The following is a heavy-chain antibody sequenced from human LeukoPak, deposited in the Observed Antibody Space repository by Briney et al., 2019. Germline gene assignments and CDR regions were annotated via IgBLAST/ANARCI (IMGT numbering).Heavy chain of an antibody. J-gene: IGHJ4*02. V-gene: IGHV4-4*07. Sequence: SETLSLTCTVSGGSISSYYWSWIRQPAGKGLKWIGRIYTSGSTNYNPSLKSRVTMSVDTSKNQFSLKLSSVTAADTAVYYCATTTGGLDYWGQGTLVTVSS. CDR1: GGSISSYY. CDR2: IYTSGST. CDR3: ATTTGGLDY. D-gene: IGHD1-14*01.